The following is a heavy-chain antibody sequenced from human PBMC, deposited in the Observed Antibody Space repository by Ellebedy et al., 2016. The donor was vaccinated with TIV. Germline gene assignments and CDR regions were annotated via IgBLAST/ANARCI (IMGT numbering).Heavy chain of an antibody. D-gene: IGHD5-18*01. CDR1: GFTFSSYA. CDR3: AKDIRGYSYGTMDV. V-gene: IGHV3-23*01. J-gene: IGHJ6*03. CDR2: ISGSGGST. Sequence: GGSLRLXXAASGFTFSSYAMSWVRQAPGKGLEWVSAISGSGGSTYYADSVKGRFTISRDNAKNSLYLQMNSLRPEDTALYYCAKDIRGYSYGTMDVWGKGTTVTVSS.